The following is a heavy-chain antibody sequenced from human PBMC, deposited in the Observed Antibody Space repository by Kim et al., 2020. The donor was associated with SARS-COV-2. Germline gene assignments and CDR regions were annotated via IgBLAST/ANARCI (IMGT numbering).Heavy chain of an antibody. J-gene: IGHJ4*02. CDR1: GGSISSSSYY. Sequence: SETLSLTCTVSGGSISSSSYYWGWIRQPPGKGLEWIGSIYYSGSTYYNPSLKSRVTISVDTSKNQFSLKLSSVTAADTAVYYCARNYGSGSYYSHPRKKGQNDYWGQGTLVTVSS. CDR3: ARNYGSGSYYSHPRKKGQNDY. CDR2: IYYSGST. V-gene: IGHV4-39*01. D-gene: IGHD3-10*01.